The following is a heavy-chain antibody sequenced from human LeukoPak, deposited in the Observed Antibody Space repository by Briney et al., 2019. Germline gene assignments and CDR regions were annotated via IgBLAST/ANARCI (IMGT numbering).Heavy chain of an antibody. Sequence: SETLSLTCTVSGGSISSGGYYWSWIRQHPGKGLEWIGYIYYSGSTYYNPSLKSRVTISVDTSKNQFSLKLSSVTAADTAVYYCARDRRDFMSGYYYGMDVWGQGTTVTVSS. CDR2: IYYSGST. CDR1: GGSISSGGYY. CDR3: ARDRRDFMSGYYYGMDV. V-gene: IGHV4-31*03. J-gene: IGHJ6*02.